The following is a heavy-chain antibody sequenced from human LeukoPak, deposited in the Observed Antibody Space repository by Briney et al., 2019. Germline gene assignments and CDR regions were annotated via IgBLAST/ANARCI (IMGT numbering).Heavy chain of an antibody. Sequence: ASVKVSCKASGYTFTRYDINWVRQATGQGLEWMGWMNPNSGNTGYAQKFQGRVTMTRNTSISTAYMELSSLRSEDTAVYYCARGPGDDDAFDIWGQWTMVTVSS. D-gene: IGHD4-17*01. CDR2: MNPNSGNT. V-gene: IGHV1-8*01. CDR3: ARGPGDDDAFDI. CDR1: GYTFTRYD. J-gene: IGHJ3*02.